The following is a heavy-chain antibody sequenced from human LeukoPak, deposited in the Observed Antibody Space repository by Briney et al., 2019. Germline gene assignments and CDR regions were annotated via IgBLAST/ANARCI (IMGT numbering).Heavy chain of an antibody. CDR2: FDPEDGET. V-gene: IGHV1-24*01. CDR1: GYTLTELS. CDR3: ARDPYSSGWYGDY. J-gene: IGHJ4*02. Sequence: ASVKVSCKVSGYTLTELSMHWVRQAPGKGLEWMGGFDPEDGETIYAQKFQGRVTMTEDTSTDTAYMELRSLRSDDTAVYYCARDPYSSGWYGDYWGQGTLVTVSS. D-gene: IGHD6-19*01.